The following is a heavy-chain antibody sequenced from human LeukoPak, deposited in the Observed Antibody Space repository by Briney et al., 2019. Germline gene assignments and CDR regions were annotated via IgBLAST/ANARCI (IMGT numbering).Heavy chain of an antibody. Sequence: SETLSLTCTVSGGSISSYYWSWIRQPPGKGLEWIGYIYYGGSTNYNPSLKSRVTISVDTSKNQFSLKLSSVTDADTAVYYCARDLVGYCSGGSCYSENWFDPWGQGTLVTVSS. J-gene: IGHJ5*02. D-gene: IGHD2-15*01. CDR1: GGSISSYY. V-gene: IGHV4-59*01. CDR2: IYYGGST. CDR3: ARDLVGYCSGGSCYSENWFDP.